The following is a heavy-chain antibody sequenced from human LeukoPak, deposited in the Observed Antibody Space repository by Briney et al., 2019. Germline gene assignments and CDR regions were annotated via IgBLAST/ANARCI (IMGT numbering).Heavy chain of an antibody. Sequence: PGGSLRLSCAASGFTFSSYAMHWVRQAPGKGLEGVAVISYDGSNKYYADSVKGRFTISRDNSKNTLYLQMNSLRAEDTAVYYCARVAWAGDYYYYYMDVWGKGTTVTVSS. J-gene: IGHJ6*03. V-gene: IGHV3-30*04. CDR3: ARVAWAGDYYYYYMDV. CDR2: ISYDGSNK. D-gene: IGHD3-10*01. CDR1: GFTFSSYA.